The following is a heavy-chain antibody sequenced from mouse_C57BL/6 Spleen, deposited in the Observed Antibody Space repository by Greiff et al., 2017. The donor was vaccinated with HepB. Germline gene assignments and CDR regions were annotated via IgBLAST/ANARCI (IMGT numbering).Heavy chain of an antibody. Sequence: EVKLMESGGDLVKPGGSLKLSCAASGFTFSSYGMSWVRQTPDKRLEWVATISSGGSYTYYPDSVKGRFTISRDNAKNTLYLQMSSLKSEDTAMYYCARRPTGTGWYFDVWGTGTTVTVSS. D-gene: IGHD4-1*02. V-gene: IGHV5-6*02. CDR2: ISSGGSYT. J-gene: IGHJ1*03. CDR3: ARRPTGTGWYFDV. CDR1: GFTFSSYG.